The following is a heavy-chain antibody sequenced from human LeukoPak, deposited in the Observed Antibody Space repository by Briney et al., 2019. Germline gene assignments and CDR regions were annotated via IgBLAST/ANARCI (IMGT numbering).Heavy chain of an antibody. J-gene: IGHJ6*03. V-gene: IGHV1-69*01. Sequence: SLKVTCKAAGGTFSSYAFSWVRQAPGQGLQWMGGIIPIFGTANYAQKFQGRLTIPADECTSTAYMELSSLRSEDTAEYYCGGKEYSRSYYYYYYYMDVWGKGSTVTVSS. D-gene: IGHD6-6*01. CDR1: GGTFSSYA. CDR2: IIPIFGTA. CDR3: GGKEYSRSYYYYYYYMDV.